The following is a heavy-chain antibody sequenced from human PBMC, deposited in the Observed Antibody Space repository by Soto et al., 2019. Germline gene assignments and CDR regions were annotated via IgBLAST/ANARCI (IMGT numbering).Heavy chain of an antibody. CDR2: IYYSGYT. J-gene: IGHJ6*02. CDR1: GGSISSSIYY. V-gene: IGHV4-39*01. CDR3: ARHNGPLYVGYYYDMDV. D-gene: IGHD3-16*01. Sequence: WETLSLTSTVSGGSISSSIYYWGGIRQPPGKGLEWIGSIYYSGYTYYNPSLKSRVTISVDTSKNQFSPKLSSVTAADTAVYYCARHNGPLYVGYYYDMDVWGQGTTVS.